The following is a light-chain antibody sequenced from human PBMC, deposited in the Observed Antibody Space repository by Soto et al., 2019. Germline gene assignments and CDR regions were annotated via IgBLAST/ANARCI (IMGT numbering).Light chain of an antibody. CDR3: QSYDSSLSGSNVV. Sequence: QSVLTQPPSVSVAPGPRVTISCTGSSSNIGAGYDVHWYQQLPGTAPKLLIYGNSNRPSGVPDRFSGSKSGTSASLAITGLQAEDEADYYCQSYDSSLSGSNVVFGGGTKVTVL. CDR2: GNS. J-gene: IGLJ2*01. V-gene: IGLV1-40*01. CDR1: SSNIGAGYD.